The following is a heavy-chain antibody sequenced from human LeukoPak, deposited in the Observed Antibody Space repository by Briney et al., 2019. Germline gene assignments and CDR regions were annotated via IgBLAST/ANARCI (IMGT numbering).Heavy chain of an antibody. CDR3: ARDLGEDDSSGYYTYNWFDP. Sequence: GASVKVSCKASGYTFTSYYMHWVRQAPGQGLEWMGIINASGGSTSYAQKFQGRVTMTRDTSTSTVYMELSSLRSEDTAVYYCARDLGEDDSSGYYTYNWFDPWGQGTLVTVSS. V-gene: IGHV1-46*01. D-gene: IGHD3-22*01. CDR2: INASGGST. CDR1: GYTFTSYY. J-gene: IGHJ5*02.